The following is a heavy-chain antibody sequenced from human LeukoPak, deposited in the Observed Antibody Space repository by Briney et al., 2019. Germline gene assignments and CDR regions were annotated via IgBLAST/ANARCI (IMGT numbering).Heavy chain of an antibody. CDR2: IKNDGSEE. V-gene: IGHV3-7*01. D-gene: IGHD3-10*01. CDR1: GFTFSSYW. CDR3: ARAIRGSAVDTGDR. J-gene: IGHJ4*02. Sequence: PGGSLRLSCAASGFTFSSYWMRWVRQAPGKGLEGVANIKNDGSEEYYVDSVKGRFTISRDKAKNSLFLQMNSLTVEDTAVYYCARAIRGSAVDTGDRWGQGTLVTVSS.